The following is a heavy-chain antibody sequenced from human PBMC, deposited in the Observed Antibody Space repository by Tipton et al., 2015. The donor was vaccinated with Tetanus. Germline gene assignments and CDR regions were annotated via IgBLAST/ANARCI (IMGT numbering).Heavy chain of an antibody. CDR2: INPSGST. Sequence: TLSLTCAVYGGSFSGYYWTWIRQPPVKGLEWIGEINPSGSTNYNPSLKSRVTISVDTSKNWVSLKLNSVTAADTAVYYCARGSKGSTAWFPDHYGMDVWGQGTTVTVSS. V-gene: IGHV4-34*01. D-gene: IGHD6-19*01. CDR3: ARGSKGSTAWFPDHYGMDV. CDR1: GGSFSGYY. J-gene: IGHJ6*02.